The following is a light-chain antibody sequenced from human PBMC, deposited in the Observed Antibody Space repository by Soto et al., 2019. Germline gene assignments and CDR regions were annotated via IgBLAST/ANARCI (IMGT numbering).Light chain of an antibody. V-gene: IGLV2-8*01. J-gene: IGLJ2*01. CDR1: SSDVGGYNY. CDR3: RSYAGSNNVV. CDR2: EVS. Sequence: QSVLTQPPSASGSPGQSVHISCTGTSSDVGGYNYVSWYQQHPGKAPKLMIYEVSKRPSGVPARFSGSKSGNTASLTVSGLEAEDDADYYCRSYAGSNNVVFGGGTKLTVL.